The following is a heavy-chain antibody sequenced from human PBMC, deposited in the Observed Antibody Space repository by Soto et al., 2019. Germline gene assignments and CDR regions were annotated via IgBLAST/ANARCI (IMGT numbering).Heavy chain of an antibody. Sequence: EVQLLESGGGLVQPGGSLILSCAASGFPFSTSGILWVRQPPGEGLEWVSAIGHNANTHYRDSVKGRFTISRDNSRNTVFLQMSALRPEDTALYYCATARHCSSAACPAAEWGQGTLITVSS. V-gene: IGHV3-23*05. CDR3: ATARHCSSAACPAAE. D-gene: IGHD2-2*01. J-gene: IGHJ4*02. CDR1: GFPFSTSG. CDR2: IGHNANT.